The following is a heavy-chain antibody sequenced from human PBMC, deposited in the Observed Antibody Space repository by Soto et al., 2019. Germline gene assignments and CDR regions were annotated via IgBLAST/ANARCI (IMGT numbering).Heavy chain of an antibody. D-gene: IGHD3-10*01. V-gene: IGHV1-3*04. J-gene: IGHJ4*02. CDR1: GYTFTDYA. CDR2: INTGFGNT. CDR3: ARSPNGWFGEVLTHVGY. Sequence: QVQLVQSGAEGKQPGTSVKVSCKTSGYTFTDYAIHWVRQAPGQRLEWVGRINTGFGNTEYSQKFQGRITLTRDTSASTVYMELSSLRSEDTAVYYCARSPNGWFGEVLTHVGYWGQGTLVTVSS.